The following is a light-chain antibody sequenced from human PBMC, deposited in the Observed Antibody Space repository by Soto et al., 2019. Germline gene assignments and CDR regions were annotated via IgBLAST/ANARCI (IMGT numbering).Light chain of an antibody. V-gene: IGKV3-11*01. Sequence: EIVLTQSPATLSLSPGERATLSCRASQSVGSQLAWFQQKPGQPPRLLIYDASNRATGIPARFSGSGSGTDFTVTISSLEPEDSAVYYCQQRRNWPITFGQGTRLEIK. CDR3: QQRRNWPIT. CDR1: QSVGSQ. CDR2: DAS. J-gene: IGKJ5*01.